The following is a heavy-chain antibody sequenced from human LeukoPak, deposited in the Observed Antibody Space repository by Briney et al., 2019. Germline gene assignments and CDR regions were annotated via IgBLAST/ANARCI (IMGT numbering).Heavy chain of an antibody. Sequence: SETLSLTCTVSGGSISSGGYYWSWIRQHPGKGLEWIGYIYYSGSTYYNPSLKSRVTISVDTSKNQFSLKLSSVTAADTAVYYCRSSWESQSDAFDIWGQGTMVTVSS. V-gene: IGHV4-31*03. CDR1: GGSISSGGYY. D-gene: IGHD2-15*01. CDR3: RSSWESQSDAFDI. J-gene: IGHJ3*02. CDR2: IYYSGST.